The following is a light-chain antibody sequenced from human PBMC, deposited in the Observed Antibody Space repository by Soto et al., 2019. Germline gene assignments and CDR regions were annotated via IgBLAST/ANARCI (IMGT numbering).Light chain of an antibody. V-gene: IGLV1-47*01. Sequence: QSVLTQPPSASGTPGQRVTISCSGSSSNIGSNYVYWYQQLPGTAPKLLLYMNNQWPSGVPDRFSGSKSGTPASLAISGLRSEDEADYYCPAWDDSLSGVVFGGGTKVTVL. CDR1: SSNIGSNY. J-gene: IGLJ2*01. CDR3: PAWDDSLSGVV. CDR2: MNN.